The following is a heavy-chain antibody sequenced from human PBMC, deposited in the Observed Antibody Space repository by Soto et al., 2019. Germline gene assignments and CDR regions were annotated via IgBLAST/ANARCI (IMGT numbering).Heavy chain of an antibody. CDR2: ILHDGNNK. Sequence: GGSLRLSCAASGFTFSNYIMHWVRQAPGKGLEWVAIILHDGNNKYYADSVKGRFTISRDNAKNSLYLQMNSLRAEDTAMYYCARGDYYDSSGPFSDAFDIWGQGTTVTVSS. CDR3: ARGDYYDSSGPFSDAFDI. J-gene: IGHJ3*02. V-gene: IGHV3-30-3*01. CDR1: GFTFSNYI. D-gene: IGHD3-22*01.